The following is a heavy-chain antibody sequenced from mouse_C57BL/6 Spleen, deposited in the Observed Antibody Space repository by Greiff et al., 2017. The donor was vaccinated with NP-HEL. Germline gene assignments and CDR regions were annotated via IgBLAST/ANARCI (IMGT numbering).Heavy chain of an antibody. CDR3: AREGVSYAMDY. CDR2: IYPGSGNT. J-gene: IGHJ4*01. V-gene: IGHV1-66*01. Sequence: VKLQESGPELVKPGASVKISCKASGYSFTSYYIHWVKQRPGQGLEWIGWIYPGSGNTKYNEKFKGKATLTADTSSSTAYMQLSSLTSEDSAVYYCAREGVSYAMDYWGQGTSVTVSS. CDR1: GYSFTSYY.